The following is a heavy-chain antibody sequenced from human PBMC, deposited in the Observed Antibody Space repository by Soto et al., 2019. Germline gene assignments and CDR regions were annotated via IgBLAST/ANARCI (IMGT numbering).Heavy chain of an antibody. CDR3: ARGRGADIDY. CDR1: GFTLSSYD. CDR2: IGTAGDT. Sequence: EVQLVESGGGLVQPGGSLRLSCAASGFTLSSYDMHWVRQATGKGLEWVSGIGTAGDTYYPGSVKGRFAICRENAKNSLYLQINSLAAGDTAVYYCARGRGADIDYWGQGTLVTVSS. V-gene: IGHV3-13*04. J-gene: IGHJ4*02. D-gene: IGHD1-26*01.